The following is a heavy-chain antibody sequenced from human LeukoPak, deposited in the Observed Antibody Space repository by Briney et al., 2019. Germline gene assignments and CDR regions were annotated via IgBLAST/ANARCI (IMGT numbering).Heavy chain of an antibody. CDR2: INPNNGGT. CDR3: ARGFRLSDYYDGSGSDY. Sequence: ASVKVSCKASAYSFTDYYMHWVRQAPGQGLEWMGWINPNNGGTKYAQKFQGRVTISRDKSITTAYMELTSLRSDDTAVYYCARGFRLSDYYDGSGSDYWGQGTLVTVSA. D-gene: IGHD3-22*01. CDR1: AYSFTDYY. J-gene: IGHJ4*02. V-gene: IGHV1-2*02.